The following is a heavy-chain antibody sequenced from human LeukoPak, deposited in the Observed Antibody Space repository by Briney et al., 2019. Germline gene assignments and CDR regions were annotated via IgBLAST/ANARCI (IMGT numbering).Heavy chain of an antibody. Sequence: PGGSLRLSCAASGFTFSSYSMNWVRQAPGKGLEWVSYISSSSSTIYYADSVKSRFTISRDNAKNSLYLQMNSLSDKDTVVYCCARVPGYYYDSSGSDAFDIWGQGTMVTVSS. V-gene: IGHV3-48*02. D-gene: IGHD3-22*01. J-gene: IGHJ3*02. CDR2: ISSSSSTI. CDR1: GFTFSSYS. CDR3: ARVPGYYYDSSGSDAFDI.